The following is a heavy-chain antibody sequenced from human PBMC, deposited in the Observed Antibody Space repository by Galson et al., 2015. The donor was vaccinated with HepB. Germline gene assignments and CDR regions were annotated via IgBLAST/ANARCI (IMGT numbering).Heavy chain of an antibody. J-gene: IGHJ6*02. V-gene: IGHV3-74*01. Sequence: SLRLSCAASGFTFRSHWMHWVRQAPGKGLVWVSRINRDGSSTNYADSVKGRFAISRDNAKNTLYLQMSSLRAEDTAVYYCARGIVVVPDASGMDVWGQGTTVTVSS. D-gene: IGHD2-2*01. CDR2: INRDGSST. CDR3: ARGIVVVPDASGMDV. CDR1: GFTFRSHW.